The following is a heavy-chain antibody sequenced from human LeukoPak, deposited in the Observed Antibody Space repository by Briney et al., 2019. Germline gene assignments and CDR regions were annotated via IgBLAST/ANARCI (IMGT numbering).Heavy chain of an antibody. CDR1: GYSFTSYW. CDR2: IDPSDSYT. Sequence: GESLKISCKGSGYSFTSYWISWVRQMPGKGLEWMGRIDPSDSYTNYSPSFQGHVTISADKFISTAYLQWSSLKASDTAMYYCARHGKKKVGATPEYYFDYWGQGTLVTVSS. J-gene: IGHJ4*02. D-gene: IGHD1-26*01. CDR3: ARHGKKKVGATPEYYFDY. V-gene: IGHV5-10-1*01.